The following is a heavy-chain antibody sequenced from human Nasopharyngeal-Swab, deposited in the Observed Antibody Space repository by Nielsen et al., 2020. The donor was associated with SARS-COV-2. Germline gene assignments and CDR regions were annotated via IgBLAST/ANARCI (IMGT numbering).Heavy chain of an antibody. J-gene: IGHJ5*02. V-gene: IGHV4-4*07. Sequence: SETLSLTCTVSGGSISSYYWSWIRQSAGKGLEWIGRIYTSGSTNYNPSLKSRVTMSVDTSKNQFSLKLSSVTAADTAVYYCARNPMDYYDFWSGYYYNWFDPWGQGTLVTVSS. CDR2: IYTSGST. CDR1: GGSISSYY. CDR3: ARNPMDYYDFWSGYYYNWFDP. D-gene: IGHD3-3*01.